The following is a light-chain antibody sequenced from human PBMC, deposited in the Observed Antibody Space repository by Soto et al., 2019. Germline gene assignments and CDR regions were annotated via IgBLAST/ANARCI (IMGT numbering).Light chain of an antibody. J-gene: IGLJ1*01. V-gene: IGLV2-14*01. CDR2: DVS. CDR3: SSYAGSSTLYV. CDR1: SSDVGGYNY. Sequence: QSALTQPASVSGSPGQSITIPCTGTSSDVGGYNYVSWYQQHPGKAPKLIIYDVSVRPSGVSNRFSGSKSGNTASLTISGLQAEDEADYYCSSYAGSSTLYVFGIGTKLTVL.